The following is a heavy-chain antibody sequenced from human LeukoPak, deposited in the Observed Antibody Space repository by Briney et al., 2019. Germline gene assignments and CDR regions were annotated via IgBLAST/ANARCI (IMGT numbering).Heavy chain of an antibody. CDR1: GGSISSYY. CDR2: IYYSGST. D-gene: IGHD2-15*01. Sequence: SETLSLTCTVSGGSISSYYWSWIRQPPGRGLEWIGHIYYSGSTNYNPSLKSRVTISLDTSKDQFSLKLSSVTAADTAVYYWARNGAAWGYGMDVWGQGTTVTVSS. V-gene: IGHV4-59*01. CDR3: ARNGAAWGYGMDV. J-gene: IGHJ6*02.